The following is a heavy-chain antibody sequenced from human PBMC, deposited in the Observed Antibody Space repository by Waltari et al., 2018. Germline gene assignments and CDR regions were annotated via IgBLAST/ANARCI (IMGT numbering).Heavy chain of an antibody. CDR3: ASGWYYFGY. V-gene: IGHV3-48*03. CDR2: ISTSGNTI. CDR1: AFSFRGYE. Sequence: EVQLVESGGGLVPPGGSLSLSCAASAFSFRGYEMNWVRQAPGKGLEWISYISTSGNTIYYADSVKGRFTMSRDNAKKALYLQMNSLRAEDTAIYYCASGWYYFGYWGQGTLVTVSS. D-gene: IGHD6-19*01. J-gene: IGHJ4*02.